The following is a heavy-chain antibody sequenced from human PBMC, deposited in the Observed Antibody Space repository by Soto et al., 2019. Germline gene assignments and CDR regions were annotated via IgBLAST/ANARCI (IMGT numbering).Heavy chain of an antibody. Sequence: GGSIRLACASSRLTFISYSMNWVRKEPGKGLEWVSSISSSSSYIYYADSVKGRFTISRDNAKNSLYLQMNSLRAEDTAVYYCARDLGIAAAGTNRYYGMDVWGQGTTVTGSS. CDR1: RLTFISYS. V-gene: IGHV3-21*01. J-gene: IGHJ6*02. D-gene: IGHD6-13*01. CDR3: ARDLGIAAAGTNRYYGMDV. CDR2: ISSSSSYI.